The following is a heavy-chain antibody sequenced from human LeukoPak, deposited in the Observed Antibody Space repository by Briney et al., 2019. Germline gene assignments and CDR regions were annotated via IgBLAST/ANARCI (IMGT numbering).Heavy chain of an antibody. CDR1: GFTFSSYE. D-gene: IGHD3-3*01. CDR3: ARVRSMYYDFWSGPVLDAFDI. Sequence: GSLRLSCAASGFTFSSYEMNWVRQPPGKGLEWIGEINHSGSTNYNPSLKSRVTISVDTSKNQFSLKLSSVTAADTAVYYCARVRSMYYDFWSGPVLDAFDIWGQGTMVTVSS. CDR2: INHSGST. V-gene: IGHV4-34*01. J-gene: IGHJ3*02.